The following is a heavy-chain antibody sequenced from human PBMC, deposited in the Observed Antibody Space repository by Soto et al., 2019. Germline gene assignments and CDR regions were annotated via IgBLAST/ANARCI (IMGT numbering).Heavy chain of an antibody. V-gene: IGHV3-23*01. D-gene: IGHD2-2*01. CDR3: ATGLVPPARGGYYYYGMDV. Sequence: EVQLLESGGGLVQPGGSLRLSCAASGFTFSSYAMSWVRQAPGKGLEWVSAISGSGGSTYYADSVKGRFTISRDNSKNTLYLQMNSLRAEDTAVYSCATGLVPPARGGYYYYGMDVWGQGTTVTVSS. CDR2: ISGSGGST. J-gene: IGHJ6*02. CDR1: GFTFSSYA.